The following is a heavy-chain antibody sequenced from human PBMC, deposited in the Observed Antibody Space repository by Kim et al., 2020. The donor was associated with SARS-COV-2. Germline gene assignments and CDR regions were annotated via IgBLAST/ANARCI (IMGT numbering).Heavy chain of an antibody. Sequence: SQTLSLTCAISGDSVSSNSAAWNWIRQSPSRGLEWLGRTYYRSKWYNDYAVSVKSRITTNPDTSKNQFSLQLNSVTPEDTAVYYCARAKWQQWLPITMIGGDYGMEVWGHGATVTVSS. CDR2: TYYRSKWYN. J-gene: IGHJ6*02. V-gene: IGHV6-1*01. D-gene: IGHD3-22*01. CDR1: GDSVSSNSAA. CDR3: ARAKWQQWLPITMIGGDYGMEV.